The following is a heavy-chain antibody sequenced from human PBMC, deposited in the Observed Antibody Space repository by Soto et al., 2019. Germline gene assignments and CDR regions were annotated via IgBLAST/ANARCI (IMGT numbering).Heavy chain of an antibody. CDR1: GPRLKEIS. CDR2: MNPNSGNT. D-gene: IGHD3-10*01. Sequence: ASVKVSCKVSGPRLKEISMQWVRQGPGGRLEWMGWMNPNSGNTGYAQKFQGRVTMTRNTSISTAYMELSSLRSEDTAVYYCARVEYGITMVRGVMNYYYYMDVWGKGTTVTVSS. V-gene: IGHV1-8*01. J-gene: IGHJ6*03. CDR3: ARVEYGITMVRGVMNYYYYMDV.